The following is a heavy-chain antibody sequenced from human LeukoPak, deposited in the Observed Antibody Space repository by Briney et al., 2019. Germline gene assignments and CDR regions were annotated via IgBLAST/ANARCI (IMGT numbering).Heavy chain of an antibody. J-gene: IGHJ6*02. CDR1: GYTFTSYH. CDR2: INPSGGST. V-gene: IGHV1-46*01. D-gene: IGHD2-2*01. Sequence: ASVKVSCKASGYTFTSYHMHWVRQAPGQGLEWMGIINPSGGSTRYAQKLQDRVTMTRDTSTSTVYVELSSLRSEDTAVYHCAREGTSSHCSSTSCYSYYYGMDVWGQGTTVTVSS. CDR3: AREGTSSHCSSTSCYSYYYGMDV.